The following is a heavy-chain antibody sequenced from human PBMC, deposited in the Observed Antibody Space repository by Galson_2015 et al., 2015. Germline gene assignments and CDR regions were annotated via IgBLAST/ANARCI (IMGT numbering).Heavy chain of an antibody. V-gene: IGHV6-1*01. J-gene: IGHJ6*02. CDR1: GDSVSSHSAA. CDR3: ARDFRQWRYYGMDV. Sequence: CAISGDSVSSHSAAWNWIRQSPSRGLEWLGRTYYRPKWYNDYAVSVKSRITINPDTSKNQFSLKLSSVTAADTAVHYCARDFRQWRYYGMDVWGQGTTVTVSS. D-gene: IGHD6-19*01. CDR2: TYYRPKWYN.